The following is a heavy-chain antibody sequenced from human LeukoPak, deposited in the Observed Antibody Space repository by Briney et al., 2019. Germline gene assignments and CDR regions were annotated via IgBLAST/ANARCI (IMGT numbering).Heavy chain of an antibody. J-gene: IGHJ3*02. CDR2: ISSSSTTI. V-gene: IGHV3-11*04. CDR3: ARDGLGLAATGAFDI. D-gene: IGHD1-26*01. CDR1: GFTFSDYY. Sequence: GGSLRLSCAASGFTFSDYYMSWLRQAPGKGLEWVSYISSSSTTIYYADSVKGRSTISRDNAENSLYLQMNSLRAEDTAVYFCARDGLGLAATGAFDIWGQGTMVTVSS.